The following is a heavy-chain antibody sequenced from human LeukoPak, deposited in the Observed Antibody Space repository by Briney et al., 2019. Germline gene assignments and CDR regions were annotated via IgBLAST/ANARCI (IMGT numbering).Heavy chain of an antibody. V-gene: IGHV4-38-2*02. D-gene: IGHD3-10*01. CDR3: ARSSYGSSGSYEYFQH. Sequence: PSETLSLTCTVSGYSISSGYYWGWIRQPPGKGLEWIGRFYTSGSTNYNPSLKSRVTISVDTSKNQFSLKLSSVTAADTAVYYCARSSYGSSGSYEYFQHWGQGTLVTVSS. J-gene: IGHJ1*01. CDR2: FYTSGST. CDR1: GYSISSGYY.